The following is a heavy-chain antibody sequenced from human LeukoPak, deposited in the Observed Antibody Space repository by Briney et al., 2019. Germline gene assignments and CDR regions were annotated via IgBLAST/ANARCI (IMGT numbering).Heavy chain of an antibody. CDR3: ARGQNWNHDF. CDR1: GFMFSGFW. J-gene: IGHJ4*02. Sequence: GGSLRLSCAASGFMFSGFWMSWLRQAPGKGLEWVANIKEDGKKIYQVDSLKGRFTISRDNAKNSLFLQMNSLRVEDTAIYYCARGQNWNHDFWGQGTLVTVSS. D-gene: IGHD1-14*01. V-gene: IGHV3-7*01. CDR2: IKEDGKKI.